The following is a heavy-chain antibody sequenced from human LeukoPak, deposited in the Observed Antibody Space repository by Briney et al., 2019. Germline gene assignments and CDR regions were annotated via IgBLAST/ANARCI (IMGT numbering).Heavy chain of an antibody. CDR2: IYTSGST. CDR3: ARAVAPYMAVPGGYFDY. V-gene: IGHV4-61*02. Sequence: SETLSLTCTVSGGSISSGSYYWSWIRQPAGKGLEWIGRIYTSGSTNYNPSLKSRVTISVDTSKNQFSMKLTSVTAADRAEYYCARAVAPYMAVPGGYFDYWGQGTLVTVSS. CDR1: GGSISSGSYY. D-gene: IGHD1-1*01. J-gene: IGHJ4*02.